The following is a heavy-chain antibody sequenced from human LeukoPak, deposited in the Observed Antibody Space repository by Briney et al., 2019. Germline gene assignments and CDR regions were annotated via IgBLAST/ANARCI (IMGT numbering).Heavy chain of an antibody. CDR1: GGSISSYY. D-gene: IGHD4-17*01. Sequence: SETLSLTCTVPGGSISSYYWSWIRQPPGKGLEWIGYIYYSGSTNYNPSLKSRVTISVDTSKNQFSLKLSSVTAADTAVYYCATHPDDYGDPFDYWGQGTLVTVSS. CDR2: IYYSGST. CDR3: ATHPDDYGDPFDY. J-gene: IGHJ4*02. V-gene: IGHV4-59*01.